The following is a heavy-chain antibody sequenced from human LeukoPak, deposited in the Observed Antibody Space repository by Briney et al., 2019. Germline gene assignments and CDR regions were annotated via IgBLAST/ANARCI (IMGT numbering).Heavy chain of an antibody. CDR3: ARDGKGRNRIGYYSDY. D-gene: IGHD3-10*01. Sequence: PGGSLRLSCAASGFTFSSFEMNWVRQAPGKGLEWVSYISSSGSTIYYAASVKGRFTISRDNAKNSLYLQMNSLRAEDTAVYYCARDGKGRNRIGYYSDYWGQGTLVTVSS. CDR2: ISSSGSTI. CDR1: GFTFSSFE. V-gene: IGHV3-48*03. J-gene: IGHJ4*02.